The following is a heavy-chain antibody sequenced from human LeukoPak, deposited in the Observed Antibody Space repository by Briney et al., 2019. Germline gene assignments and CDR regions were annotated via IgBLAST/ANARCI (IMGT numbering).Heavy chain of an antibody. CDR2: IFYTGTT. CDR3: ARQPSGYYDKSGYYPYYFDY. CDR1: GGSISSYY. V-gene: IGHV4-59*08. J-gene: IGHJ4*02. Sequence: SETLSLTRTVSGGSISSYYWSWVRLPPGKGLEWIGNIFYTGTTKYGPSLESRVTISLDSSRNQFSLKLSSVTAADTAVYYCARQPSGYYDKSGYYPYYFDYWGQGALVTVSS. D-gene: IGHD3-22*01.